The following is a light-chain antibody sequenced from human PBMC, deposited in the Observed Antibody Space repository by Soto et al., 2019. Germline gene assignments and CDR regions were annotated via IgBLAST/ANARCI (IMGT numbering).Light chain of an antibody. V-gene: IGKV3-15*01. CDR3: QQYDDWPPWT. Sequence: EIVMTQSPAALSVSPGDAAALSCRGSESVHSRLAWYQQKPCQAPRLLIYGASTRASGIPASFRGSGSGTEFTLTISSLQYEDFAVYYCQQYDDWPPWTFGPGTKVDIK. J-gene: IGKJ1*01. CDR1: ESVHSR. CDR2: GAS.